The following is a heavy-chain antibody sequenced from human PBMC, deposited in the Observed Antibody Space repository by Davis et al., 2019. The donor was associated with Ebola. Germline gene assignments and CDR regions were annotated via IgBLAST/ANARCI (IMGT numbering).Heavy chain of an antibody. J-gene: IGHJ3*02. CDR1: GGSISSGSYY. D-gene: IGHD3-10*01. CDR3: ARLVLHAFDI. CDR2: IYYSGST. Sequence: GSLRLSCTVSGGSISSGSYYWSWIRQPPGKGLEWIGYIYYSGSTNYNPSLKSRVTISVDTSKNQFSLKLSSVTAADTAVYYCARLVLHAFDIWGQGTMVTVSS. V-gene: IGHV4-61*01.